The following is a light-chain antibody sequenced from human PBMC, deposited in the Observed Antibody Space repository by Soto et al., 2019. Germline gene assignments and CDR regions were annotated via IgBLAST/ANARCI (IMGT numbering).Light chain of an antibody. V-gene: IGLV2-14*01. Sequence: QSVLTQPASVSWSPGQSITISCTGTSSDVGGYNYVSWYQQHPGKAPKLMNYDVSNRPSGVSNRLSGSKSGNTASLTISGLQAEDEADYYCSSYTSSSTLPYVFGTGTRSPS. CDR2: DVS. CDR1: SSDVGGYNY. CDR3: SSYTSSSTLPYV. J-gene: IGLJ1*01.